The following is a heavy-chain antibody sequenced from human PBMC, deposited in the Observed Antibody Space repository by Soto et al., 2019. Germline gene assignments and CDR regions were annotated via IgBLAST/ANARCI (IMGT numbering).Heavy chain of an antibody. V-gene: IGHV1-3*01. CDR2: INAGNGNT. CDR1: GYTLTSYA. Sequence: GASVKVSCKASGYTLTSYAMHWVRQAPGQRLEWMGWINAGNGNTKYSQKFQDRVTMTRDTSTTTVYMELSSLRSEDTAVYYCARARDMDVWGQGTTVTVSS. CDR3: ARARDMDV. J-gene: IGHJ6*02.